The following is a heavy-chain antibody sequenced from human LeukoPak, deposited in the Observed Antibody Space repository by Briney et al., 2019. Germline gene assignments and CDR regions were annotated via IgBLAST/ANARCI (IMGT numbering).Heavy chain of an antibody. Sequence: GGSLRLSCAASGFTFSTYWMTWVRQAPGKGLEWVANIKEDGSRTKYADSFLGRFTVSRDNSKNSLFLQMNSLRVEDTAVYYCVRDYPVVNPYWGQGTRVTVSS. D-gene: IGHD3-22*01. V-gene: IGHV3-7*01. CDR1: GFTFSTYW. J-gene: IGHJ4*02. CDR3: VRDYPVVNPY. CDR2: IKEDGSRT.